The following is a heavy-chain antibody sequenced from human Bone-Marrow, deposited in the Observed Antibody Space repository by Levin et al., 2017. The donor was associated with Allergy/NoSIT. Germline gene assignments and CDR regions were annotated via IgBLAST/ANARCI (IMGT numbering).Heavy chain of an antibody. Sequence: GESLKISCAASGFTFSSYAMSWVRQAPGKGLEWVSAISGSGGSTYYADSVKGRFTISRDNSKNTLYLQMNSLRAEDTAVYYCAKEFGGGSYPGGVDYWGQGTLVTVSS. CDR1: GFTFSSYA. V-gene: IGHV3-23*01. CDR2: ISGSGGST. J-gene: IGHJ4*02. CDR3: AKEFGGGSYPGGVDY. D-gene: IGHD1-26*01.